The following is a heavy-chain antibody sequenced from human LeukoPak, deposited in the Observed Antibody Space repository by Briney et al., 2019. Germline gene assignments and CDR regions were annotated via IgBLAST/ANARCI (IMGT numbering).Heavy chain of an antibody. D-gene: IGHD3-3*01. V-gene: IGHV3-30*18. CDR1: GFTFSSYG. CDR2: ISYDGSNK. CDR3: AKDGSGYWNFDY. Sequence: GGSLRLSCAASGFTFSSYGMHWVRQAPGKGLKWVAVISYDGSNKYYADSVKGRFTISRDNSKNTLYLQMNSLRAEDTAVYYCAKDGSGYWNFDYWGQGTLVTVSS. J-gene: IGHJ4*02.